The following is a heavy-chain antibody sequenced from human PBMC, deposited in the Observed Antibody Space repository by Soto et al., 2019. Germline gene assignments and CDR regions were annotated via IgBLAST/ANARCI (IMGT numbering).Heavy chain of an antibody. CDR1: GYTFTNYW. CDR3: AASIFYYGMDV. V-gene: IGHV5-51*01. Sequence: GESLKISCKGSGYTFTNYWIGWVRQMPGKGPEWMGIIYPCDSDTKYNPSSQGQVTISAXXXIXXXYXQXSXLKASDTAIYYCAASIFYYGMDVWGQGTTVTVSS. CDR2: IYPCDSDT. J-gene: IGHJ6*02.